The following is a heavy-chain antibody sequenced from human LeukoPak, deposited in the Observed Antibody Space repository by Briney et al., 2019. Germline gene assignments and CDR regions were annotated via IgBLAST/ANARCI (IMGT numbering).Heavy chain of an antibody. CDR3: ARDDSGMATWPRLKYNWFDP. Sequence: ASVTVSCKTSGYTFTGYYIHWVRQAPGQGLEWMGRISPYSGGTKYTQKLQGRVTMNRDTSISTAYMELSSLRSDDTAVYYCARDDSGMATWPRLKYNWFDPWVQGTLVTVSS. J-gene: IGHJ5*02. CDR1: GYTFTGYY. CDR2: ISPYSGGT. V-gene: IGHV1-2*06. D-gene: IGHD5-24*01.